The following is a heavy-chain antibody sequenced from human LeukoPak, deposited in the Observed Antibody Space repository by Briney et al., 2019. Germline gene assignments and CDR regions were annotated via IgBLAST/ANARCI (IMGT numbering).Heavy chain of an antibody. CDR3: ARYSVSGYFDY. J-gene: IGHJ4*02. Sequence: SETLSLTCTVSGYSIGSGYYWGWIRQPPGKGLEWIGSIYHSGSTYYNPSLKSRVTISVDTSKNQFSLKLSSVTAADTAVYYCARYSVSGYFDYWGQGTLVTVSS. CDR2: IYHSGST. D-gene: IGHD3-16*01. V-gene: IGHV4-38-2*02. CDR1: GYSIGSGYY.